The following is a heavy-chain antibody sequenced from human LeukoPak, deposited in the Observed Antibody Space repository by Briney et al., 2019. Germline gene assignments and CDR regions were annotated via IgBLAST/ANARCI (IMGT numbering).Heavy chain of an antibody. CDR1: GYTFTGYY. J-gene: IGHJ4*02. CDR3: ARDFLVAGTSTY. CDR2: INPNSGGT. V-gene: IGHV1-2*02. Sequence: ASVKVSCKASGYTFTGYYIHWVRQAPGQGLEWMGWINPNSGGTKYAGKVQGRVTMTRDTSSSTAYMELSWLRFDDSAVYYCARDFLVAGTSTYWGQGTLVTVSS. D-gene: IGHD6-19*01.